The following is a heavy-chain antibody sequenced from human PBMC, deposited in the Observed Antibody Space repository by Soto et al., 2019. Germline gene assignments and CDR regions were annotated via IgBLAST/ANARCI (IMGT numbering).Heavy chain of an antibody. V-gene: IGHV3-23*01. CDR3: AKDRYGDAGVGLES. CDR2: ISGSGISP. J-gene: IGHJ4*02. D-gene: IGHD5-18*01. Sequence: VQLLESGGGLVRRGGSLRLSCAASEFPFNTAGMSWVRQAPGQGLEWVAGISGSGISPYYADSVKGRFTISRDNFQSTLYLQMHSLGVEDTAVYYCAKDRYGDAGVGLESWGQGALVTVSS. CDR1: EFPFNTAG.